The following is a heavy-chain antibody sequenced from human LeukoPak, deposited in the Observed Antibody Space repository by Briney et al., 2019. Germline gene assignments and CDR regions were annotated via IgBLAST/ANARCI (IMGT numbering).Heavy chain of an antibody. CDR1: GGSISSGSYY. J-gene: IGHJ4*02. CDR3: ASEFGYAVTSLDY. CDR2: IYTGGST. D-gene: IGHD4-17*01. V-gene: IGHV4-61*02. Sequence: PSQTLSLTCTVSGGSISSGSYYWSWIRQPAGKGLEWIGRIYTGGSTHYNPSLKSRVTISVDTSTNQFSLKLSSVTAADTSVYYCASEFGYAVTSLDYWGQGTLVTVSS.